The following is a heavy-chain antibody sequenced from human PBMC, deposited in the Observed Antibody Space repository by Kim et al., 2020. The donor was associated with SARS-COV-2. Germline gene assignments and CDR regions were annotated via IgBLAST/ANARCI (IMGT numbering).Heavy chain of an antibody. CDR2: INPNTGGT. CDR3: ARDYDSSDYFDY. V-gene: IGHV1-2*02. J-gene: IGHJ4*02. Sequence: ASVKVSCKASGYTFTGYYMHCVRQAPGQGLDWMGWINPNTGGTKYAEKLQGRVTMTRDTSISTAYMELSSLRSDDTAVYYCARDYDSSDYFDYWGQGTLVTVSS. D-gene: IGHD3-22*01. CDR1: GYTFTGYY.